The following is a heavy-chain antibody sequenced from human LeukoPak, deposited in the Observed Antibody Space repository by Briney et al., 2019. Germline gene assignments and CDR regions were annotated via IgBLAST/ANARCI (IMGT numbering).Heavy chain of an antibody. J-gene: IGHJ3*02. CDR1: GYSFTNYW. V-gene: IGHV5-51*01. Sequence: GESLKISCKGSGYSFTNYWIGWVRQMPGKGLEWMGIIYPGDSDTRYSPSFQGQVTISADKSISTAYLQWSSLKASDTAMYYCARPRGERKWELTPQGAFDIWGQGTMVTVSS. CDR2: IYPGDSDT. D-gene: IGHD1-26*01. CDR3: ARPRGERKWELTPQGAFDI.